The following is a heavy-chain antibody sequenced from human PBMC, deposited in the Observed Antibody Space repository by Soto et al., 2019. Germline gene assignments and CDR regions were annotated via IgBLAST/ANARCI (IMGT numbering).Heavy chain of an antibody. D-gene: IGHD3-16*01. V-gene: IGHV3-9*01. CDR3: AKDHLGGAMAVPFFDP. CDR1: GFNFDGYA. CDR2: ITWNSGNL. J-gene: IGHJ5*02. Sequence: PGGSLRLSCAASGFNFDGYAMHWVRQAPGKGLEWVAGITWNSGNLAYADSVKGRFTISRDNAKDSLYLQMNSLTPEDTAFYYCAKDHLGGAMAVPFFDPWGQGALVTVSS.